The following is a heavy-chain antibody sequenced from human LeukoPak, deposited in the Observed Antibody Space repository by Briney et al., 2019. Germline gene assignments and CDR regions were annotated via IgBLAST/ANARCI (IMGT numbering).Heavy chain of an antibody. CDR2: IYPGDSDS. V-gene: IGHV5-51*01. Sequence: GESLKISCKASGYSFNTYWIGWLRQMPGKGLEWMATIYPGDSDSRYSPSFQGQVTISADKSINTAYLQWSSLKASDTAIYYCARQATADYWGQGTLVTVSS. CDR1: GYSFNTYW. CDR3: ARQATADY. J-gene: IGHJ4*02. D-gene: IGHD5-12*01.